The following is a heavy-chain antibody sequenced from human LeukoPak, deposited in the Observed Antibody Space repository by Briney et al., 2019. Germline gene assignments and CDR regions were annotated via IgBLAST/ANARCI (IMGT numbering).Heavy chain of an antibody. D-gene: IGHD3-3*01. Sequence: PGGSLRLSCTATGFTFGDYAMSWVRQAPGKGLEWVGFIRSKAYGGTTEYAASVKGRFTISRDDSKSIAYLQMNSLKTEDTAVYYCTRESYYDFWSGYYSGGLDYWGRGTLVTVSS. CDR1: GFTFGDYA. V-gene: IGHV3-49*04. J-gene: IGHJ4*02. CDR2: IRSKAYGGTT. CDR3: TRESYYDFWSGYYSGGLDY.